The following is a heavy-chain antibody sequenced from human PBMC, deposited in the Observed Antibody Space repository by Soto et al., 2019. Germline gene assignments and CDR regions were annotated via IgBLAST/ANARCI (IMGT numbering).Heavy chain of an antibody. CDR2: INHSGST. D-gene: IGHD3-16*01. CDR1: GGSISSSSYY. CDR3: ARGQKQGVNYYYYGMDV. J-gene: IGHJ6*02. Sequence: PSETLSLTCTVSGGSISSSSYYWGWIRQPPGKGLEWIGEINHSGSTNYNPSLKSRVTISVDTSKNQFSLKLSSVTAADTAVYYCARGQKQGVNYYYYGMDVWGQGTTVTVSS. V-gene: IGHV4-39*07.